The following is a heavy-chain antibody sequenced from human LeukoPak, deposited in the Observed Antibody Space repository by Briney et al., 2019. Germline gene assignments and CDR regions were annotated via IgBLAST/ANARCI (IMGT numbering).Heavy chain of an antibody. CDR2: ISYDGTNI. CDR3: ARDHITLVQGVIYYYYGVDV. Sequence: GRSLRLSCAASGFTFSTYSMHWVRQAPGKGLEWVAVISYDGTNIYYADSVKGRFTISRDNSKNTLYLQMNSLRAEDTAVYYCARDHITLVQGVIYYYYGVDVWGQGTTATVSS. CDR1: GFTFSTYS. V-gene: IGHV3-30-3*01. J-gene: IGHJ6*02. D-gene: IGHD3-10*01.